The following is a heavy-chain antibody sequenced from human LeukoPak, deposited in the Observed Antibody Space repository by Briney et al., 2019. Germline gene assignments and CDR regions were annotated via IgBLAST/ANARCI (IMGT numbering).Heavy chain of an antibody. V-gene: IGHV1-18*01. Sequence: ASVKVSCKASGYTFTTSGISWVRQAPGQGLEWIGWISAYNGNTKYVQKFQGRVTMTTDTSTSTAYMELSSLRSEDTAVYYCTLSGWSYNWFDPWGQGTLVTVSS. D-gene: IGHD6-19*01. CDR3: TLSGWSYNWFDP. CDR1: GYTFTTSG. CDR2: ISAYNGNT. J-gene: IGHJ5*02.